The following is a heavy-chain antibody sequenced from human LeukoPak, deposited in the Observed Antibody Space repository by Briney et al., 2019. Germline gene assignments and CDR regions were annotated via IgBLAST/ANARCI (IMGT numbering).Heavy chain of an antibody. CDR3: ARSPDDIVVVPPDY. CDR1: GFTFSSYA. D-gene: IGHD2-2*01. J-gene: IGHJ4*02. CDR2: ISGSGGST. V-gene: IGHV3-23*01. Sequence: PGGSLRLSCAASGFTFSSYAMSWVRQATGKGLEWDSAISGSGGSTYYADSVKGRFTISRDNSKNTLYLQMNSLRAEDTAVYYCARSPDDIVVVPPDYWGQGTLVTVSS.